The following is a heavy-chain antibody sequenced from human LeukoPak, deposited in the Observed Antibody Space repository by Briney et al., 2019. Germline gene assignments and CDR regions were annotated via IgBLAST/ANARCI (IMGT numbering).Heavy chain of an antibody. CDR2: IYYSGSI. V-gene: IGHV4-59*08. D-gene: IGHD6-19*01. CDR3: ARGIAVAGIDY. CDR1: GGSISSYY. Sequence: SETLSLTCTVSGGSISSYYWSWIRQPPGKGLEWIGYIYYSGSINYNSSLKSRVTISVDTSKNQFSLKLSSVTAADTAVYYCARGIAVAGIDYWGQGTLVTVSS. J-gene: IGHJ4*02.